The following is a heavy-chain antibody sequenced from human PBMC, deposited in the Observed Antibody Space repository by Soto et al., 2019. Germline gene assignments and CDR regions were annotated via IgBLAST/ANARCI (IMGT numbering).Heavy chain of an antibody. CDR1: GLTFSSYS. V-gene: IGHV3-21*04. Sequence: GVSLRLSCAASGLTFSSYSMNWVRQAPGKGLEWVSSISSSGTYIYYADSVKGRFTISRDNAKNSLYLQMNSLRAGDTAIYYCAKKVNSGPGSQDFVSWVNGTLVTVPQ. CDR2: ISSSGTYI. J-gene: IGHJ5*01. CDR3: AKKVNSGPGSQDFVS. D-gene: IGHD3-10*01.